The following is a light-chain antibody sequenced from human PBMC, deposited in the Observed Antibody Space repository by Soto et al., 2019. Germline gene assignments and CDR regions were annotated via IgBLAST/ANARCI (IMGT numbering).Light chain of an antibody. CDR2: AAS. CDR3: QQVNGYPNT. V-gene: IGKV1-9*01. Sequence: DVQLTQSPSFLSASVGDRVTITCRASQGISSHLAWYQQRPGKGPKLLIYAASTLQSGVPSRFSGSGSGTEFTLAISSLQPEDFATYYCQQVNGYPNTFGQGKKLEIK. J-gene: IGKJ2*01. CDR1: QGISSH.